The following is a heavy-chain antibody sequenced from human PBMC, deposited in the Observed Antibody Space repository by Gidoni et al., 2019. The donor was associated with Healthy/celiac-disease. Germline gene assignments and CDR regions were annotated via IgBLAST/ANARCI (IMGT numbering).Heavy chain of an antibody. J-gene: IGHJ4*02. CDR1: GGSFRGYY. CDR2: INHSGST. CDR3: ARRPTEGEVTMIVVALLPFDY. Sequence: QVQLQQWGAGLLKPSEPLSLTCAVYGGSFRGYYWRRIRQPPGKGLEWIGEINHSGSTNYNPSLKSRVTISVDTSKNQFSLKLSSVTAADTAVYYCARRPTEGEVTMIVVALLPFDYWGQGTLVTVSS. V-gene: IGHV4-34*01. D-gene: IGHD3-22*01.